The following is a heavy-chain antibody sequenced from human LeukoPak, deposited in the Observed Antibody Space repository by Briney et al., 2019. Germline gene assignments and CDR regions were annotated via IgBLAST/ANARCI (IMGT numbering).Heavy chain of an antibody. CDR2: INHSGST. Sequence: PSETLSLTCAVYGGSFSGYYWSWIRQPPGKGLEWIGEINHSGSTNYNPSLRSRVTISVDTSKNQFSLKLSSVTAADTAVYYCARGRLDKEDGYYQEFDYWGQGTLVTVSS. V-gene: IGHV4-34*01. CDR1: GGSFSGYY. D-gene: IGHD3-22*01. J-gene: IGHJ4*02. CDR3: ARGRLDKEDGYYQEFDY.